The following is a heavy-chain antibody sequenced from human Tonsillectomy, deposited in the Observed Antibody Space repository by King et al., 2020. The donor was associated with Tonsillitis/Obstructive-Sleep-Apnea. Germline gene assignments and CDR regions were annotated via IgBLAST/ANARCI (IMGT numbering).Heavy chain of an antibody. Sequence: VQLVESGGGVVQPGRSLRLSCAASGFTFSSYAMHWVRQAPGKGLEWVAVISYDGSNKYYADSVKGRFTISRDNSKNTLYLQMNSLRAEDTAVYYCARNPLGGDAFDIWGQGTMVTVSS. J-gene: IGHJ3*02. CDR1: GFTFSSYA. V-gene: IGHV3-30*04. D-gene: IGHD3-16*01. CDR2: ISYDGSNK. CDR3: ARNPLGGDAFDI.